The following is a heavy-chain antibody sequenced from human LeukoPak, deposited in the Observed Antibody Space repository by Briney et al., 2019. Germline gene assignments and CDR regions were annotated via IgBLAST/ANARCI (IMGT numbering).Heavy chain of an antibody. J-gene: IGHJ4*02. V-gene: IGHV3-23*01. D-gene: IGHD3-22*01. CDR2: ICTNGGST. CDR3: SVMHRYYDGSGYWVQ. CDR1: GFTFSSYA. Sequence: GGSLRLSCEAPGFTFSSYAMSWVRQAPGKGLEWVSGICTNGGSTSYADSVKGRLPIYRDNPRNMLYREMNSLRAEDTALYYCSVMHRYYDGSGYWVQWGQGTLVTVSS.